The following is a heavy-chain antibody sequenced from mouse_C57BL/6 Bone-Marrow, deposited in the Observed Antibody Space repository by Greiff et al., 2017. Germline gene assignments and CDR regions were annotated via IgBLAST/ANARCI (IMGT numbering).Heavy chain of an antibody. CDR3: ARDYGSSYWYFDV. D-gene: IGHD1-1*01. V-gene: IGHV1-85*01. J-gene: IGHJ1*03. CDR2: IYPRDGST. Sequence: VQLQQSGPELVKPGASVKLSCKASGYTFTSYDINWVKQRPGLGLEWIGWIYPRDGSTKYNEKFKGKATLTVDTSSSTAYMELHSLTSEDSAVYFCARDYGSSYWYFDVWGTGTTVTVSS. CDR1: GYTFTSYD.